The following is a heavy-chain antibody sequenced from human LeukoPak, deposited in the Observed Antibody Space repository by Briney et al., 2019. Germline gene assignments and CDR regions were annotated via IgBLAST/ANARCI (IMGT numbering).Heavy chain of an antibody. CDR1: GDSITGYY. Sequence: ASETLSLTCTVSGDSITGYYWGWIRQPPGKGLEWIGNIYYTGNTNYNPSLKSRATISVDTSKNQFSLKVSSVTAADTAVYYCARRSPIWFGAGGYYFDYWGQGTLVTVSS. CDR2: IYYTGNT. D-gene: IGHD3-10*01. CDR3: ARRSPIWFGAGGYYFDY. J-gene: IGHJ4*02. V-gene: IGHV4-59*01.